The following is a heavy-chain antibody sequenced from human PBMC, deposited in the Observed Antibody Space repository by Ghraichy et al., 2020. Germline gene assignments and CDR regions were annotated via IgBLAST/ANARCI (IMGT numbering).Heavy chain of an antibody. D-gene: IGHD3-10*01. Sequence: SLNISCAASGFTFSSYGMHWVRQAPGKGLEWVAVISYDGSNKYYADSVKGRFTISRDNSKNTLYLQMNSLRAEDTAVYYCAKGQAITMVRGVIDYWGQGTLVTVSS. V-gene: IGHV3-30*18. CDR2: ISYDGSNK. CDR1: GFTFSSYG. J-gene: IGHJ4*02. CDR3: AKGQAITMVRGVIDY.